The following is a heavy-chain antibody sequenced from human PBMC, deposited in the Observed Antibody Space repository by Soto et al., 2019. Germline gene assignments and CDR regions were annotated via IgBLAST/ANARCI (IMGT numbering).Heavy chain of an antibody. CDR1: GYTFTGYY. CDR2: INPNSGGT. Sequence: EASVKVSCKASGYTFTGYYMHWVRQAPGQGLEWMGWINPNSGGTNYAQKFQGWVTMTRDTSISTAYMELSRLRSDDTAVYYCARDQSSSWYGGYDYWGQGTLVTVSS. D-gene: IGHD6-13*01. V-gene: IGHV1-2*04. J-gene: IGHJ4*02. CDR3: ARDQSSSWYGGYDY.